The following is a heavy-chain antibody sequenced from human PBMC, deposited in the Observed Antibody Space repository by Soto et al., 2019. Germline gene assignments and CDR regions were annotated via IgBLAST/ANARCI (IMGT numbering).Heavy chain of an antibody. Sequence: QVQLVQSGAEVKKPGASVKVSCKASGYTFTNYAMHWVRQAPGQRLEWMGWINAGNGNTKYSQKFQGRVTITRDTSASTAYMELSSLISEDTAGYYCARGGSLYWYFDLWGRGTLVTVSS. J-gene: IGHJ2*01. V-gene: IGHV1-3*01. D-gene: IGHD1-26*01. CDR2: INAGNGNT. CDR1: GYTFTNYA. CDR3: ARGGSLYWYFDL.